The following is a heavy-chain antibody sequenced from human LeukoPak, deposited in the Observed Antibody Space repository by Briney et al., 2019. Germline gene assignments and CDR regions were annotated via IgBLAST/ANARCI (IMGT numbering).Heavy chain of an antibody. Sequence: TSQTLSLTCTVSGGSISSGGYYWSWIRQHPGKGLEWIGYIYYSGSTYYNPSLKSRVTISVDTSKNQFSLKLSSVTAADTAVYYCARGPRSSSWPSRRYNWFDPWGQGTLVTVSS. CDR1: GGSISSGGYY. J-gene: IGHJ5*02. D-gene: IGHD6-13*01. V-gene: IGHV4-31*03. CDR3: ARGPRSSSWPSRRYNWFDP. CDR2: IYYSGST.